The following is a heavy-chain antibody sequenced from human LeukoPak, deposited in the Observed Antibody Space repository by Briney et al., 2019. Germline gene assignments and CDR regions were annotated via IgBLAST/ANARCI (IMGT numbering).Heavy chain of an antibody. V-gene: IGHV1-2*02. CDR3: ARSQWLIDASIDY. J-gene: IGHJ4*02. CDR1: GYTFTGYY. Sequence: GASVKVSCKASGYTFTGYYMHWVRQAPGRGLEWMGWINPTSGGTKYAQKFQGRVTMTRDTSISTAYMELSRLRSDDTAVYYCARSQWLIDASIDYWGQGTLVTVSS. D-gene: IGHD6-19*01. CDR2: INPTSGGT.